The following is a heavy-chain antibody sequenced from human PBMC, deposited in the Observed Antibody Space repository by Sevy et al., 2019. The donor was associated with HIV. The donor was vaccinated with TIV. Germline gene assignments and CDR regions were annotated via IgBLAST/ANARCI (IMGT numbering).Heavy chain of an antibody. CDR3: ARDGGYDSLGYDLSNY. CDR2: ISYDGSNT. J-gene: IGHJ4*02. D-gene: IGHD3-22*01. V-gene: IGHV3-30-3*01. Sequence: GGSLRLSCAASGFTFNTYAMHWVRQAPGKGLEWVAVISYDGSNTYYADSVKGRFTISRDSSKNTLYLQMNSLRAEDTAVYFCARDGGYDSLGYDLSNYWGQGTLVTVSS. CDR1: GFTFNTYA.